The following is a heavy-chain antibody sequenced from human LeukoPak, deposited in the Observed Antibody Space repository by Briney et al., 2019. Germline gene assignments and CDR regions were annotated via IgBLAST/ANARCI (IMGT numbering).Heavy chain of an antibody. CDR2: IYASGST. J-gene: IGHJ4*02. V-gene: IGHV4-4*07. D-gene: IGHD2/OR15-2a*01. CDR3: ARDFYGDDGHHPFDY. Sequence: SETLSLTCSVSGGSISNYYWNWIRQPAGKGLQWIGRIYASGSTNYNPSLKSRVTISMDKSKNHFSLNLNSVTAADTGFYYCARDFYGDDGHHPFDYWGQGIQVTVSS. CDR1: GGSISNYY.